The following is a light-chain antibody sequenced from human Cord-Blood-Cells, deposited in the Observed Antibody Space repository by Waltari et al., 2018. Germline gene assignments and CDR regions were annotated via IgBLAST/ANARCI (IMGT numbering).Light chain of an antibody. CDR2: DAS. V-gene: IGLV2-14*03. Sequence: QSALTPPASVSGSPGQSITIPFTGTSSDVGRYNYVSWYQQHPGKAHKLMIYDASNRPSGVSNRFSVSKSGNTASLTISGRQAEDEADYYCSSYTSSSTLYVFGTGTKVTVL. J-gene: IGLJ1*01. CDR3: SSYTSSSTLYV. CDR1: SSDVGRYNY.